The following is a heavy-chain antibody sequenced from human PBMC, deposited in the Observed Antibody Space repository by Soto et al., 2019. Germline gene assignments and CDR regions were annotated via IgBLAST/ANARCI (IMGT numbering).Heavy chain of an antibody. Sequence: QLMQSGAEVKKPGASVKVSCKPSGYTFNSYGITWVRQAPGQGLEWMGWINTYNGNTNYAQKFQGRVTMNTDTSTSTAYMELRSLTSDDTAVYYCARVTLSGVVINPQRYYFYRDVWGKGTTVSVSS. CDR1: GYTFNSYG. J-gene: IGHJ6*03. CDR3: ARVTLSGVVINPQRYYFYRDV. V-gene: IGHV1-18*01. D-gene: IGHD3-3*01. CDR2: INTYNGNT.